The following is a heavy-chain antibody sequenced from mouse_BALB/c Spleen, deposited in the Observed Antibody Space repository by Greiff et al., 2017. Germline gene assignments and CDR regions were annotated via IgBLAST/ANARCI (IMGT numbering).Heavy chain of an antibody. V-gene: IGHV1S81*02. CDR1: GYTFTSYY. J-gene: IGHJ3*01. D-gene: IGHD2-4*01. Sequence: QVQLQQPGAELVKPGASVKLSCKASGYTFTSYYMYWVKQRPGQGLEWIGGINPSNGGTNFNEKFKSKATLTVDKSSSTAYMQLSSLTSEDSAVYYCTRSPSTMITTWFAYWGQGTLVTVSA. CDR3: TRSPSTMITTWFAY. CDR2: INPSNGGT.